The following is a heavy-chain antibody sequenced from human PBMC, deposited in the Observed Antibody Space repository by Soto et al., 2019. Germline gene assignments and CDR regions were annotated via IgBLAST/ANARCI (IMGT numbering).Heavy chain of an antibody. J-gene: IGHJ4*02. CDR2: ISGIGDST. CDR1: RFTFSSYA. V-gene: IGHV3-23*01. D-gene: IGHD3-3*01. Sequence: HPGGSLRLSCAASRFTFSSYAMSWVRQAPGKGLEWVSTISGIGDSTYYADSVKGRFTISRDNSKNTLYLQMNSLRAEDTAVYYCAKVGPNYDFWSGYDCWGQGTLVTVSS. CDR3: AKVGPNYDFWSGYDC.